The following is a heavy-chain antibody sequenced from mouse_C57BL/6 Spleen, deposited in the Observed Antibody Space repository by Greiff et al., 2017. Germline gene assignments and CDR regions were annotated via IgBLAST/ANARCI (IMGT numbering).Heavy chain of an antibody. V-gene: IGHV1-69*01. Sequence: QVQLQQPGAELVMPGASVKLSCKASGYTFTSYWMHWVKQRPGQGLEWIGEIDPSDSYTNYNQKFKGKSTLTVDKSSSTAYMQLSSLTSEDSAVYYCARSGDYEFAYWGQRTLVTVAA. CDR1: GYTFTSYW. CDR3: ARSGDYEFAY. J-gene: IGHJ3*01. D-gene: IGHD2-4*01. CDR2: IDPSDSYT.